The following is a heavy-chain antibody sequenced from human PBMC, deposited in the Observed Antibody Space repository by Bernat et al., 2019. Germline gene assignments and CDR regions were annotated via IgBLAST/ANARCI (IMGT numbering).Heavy chain of an antibody. J-gene: IGHJ5*02. CDR3: ARLRAVAGTNWFDP. D-gene: IGHD6-19*01. CDR1: GGSISSSSYY. Sequence: QLQLQESGPGLVKPSETLSLTCTVSGGSISSSSYYWGWIRQPPGKGLEWIGSIYYSGSTYYNPSLKSRVTISVDTSKNQFSVKLSSVTAADTAVYYCARLRAVAGTNWFDPWGQGTLVTVSS. V-gene: IGHV4-39*01. CDR2: IYYSGST.